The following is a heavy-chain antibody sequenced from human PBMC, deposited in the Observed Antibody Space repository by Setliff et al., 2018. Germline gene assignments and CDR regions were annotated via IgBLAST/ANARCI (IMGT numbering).Heavy chain of an antibody. V-gene: IGHV4-39*01. CDR3: ARTGTYRYFDS. J-gene: IGHJ4*02. D-gene: IGHD1-1*01. Sequence: SETLSLTCTVSGGSISSSSYYWGWIRQPPGKGLEWIGRIYHGGKTYYNTSLESRLTISIDTSKNQFSLKLRSVTAADTAVYYCARTGTYRYFDSWGQGTLVTVSS. CDR2: IYHGGKT. CDR1: GGSISSSSYY.